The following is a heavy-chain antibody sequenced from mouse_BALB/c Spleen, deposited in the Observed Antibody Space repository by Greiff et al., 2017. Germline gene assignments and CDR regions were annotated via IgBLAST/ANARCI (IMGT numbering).Heavy chain of an antibody. Sequence: VQLQQSGAELAKPGASVKMSCKASGYTFTSYWMHWVKQRPGQGLEWIGYINPSTGYTEYNQKFKDKATLTADKSSSTAYMQLSSLTSEDSAVYYCAIDGYFYWGQGTLVTVSA. V-gene: IGHV1-7*01. CDR2: INPSTGYT. D-gene: IGHD2-3*01. CDR3: AIDGYFY. CDR1: GYTFTSYW. J-gene: IGHJ3*01.